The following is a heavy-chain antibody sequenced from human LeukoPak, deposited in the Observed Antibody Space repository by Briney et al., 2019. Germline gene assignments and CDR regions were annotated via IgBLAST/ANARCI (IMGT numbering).Heavy chain of an antibody. J-gene: IGHJ6*03. CDR2: ISYDGSNK. CDR1: GFTFSSYA. Sequence: GGSLRLSCAASGFTFSSYAMHWVRQVPGKGREWVAVISYDGSNKYYADSVKGRFTISRDNAKNTLYLQMNSLRAEDTAVYYCARDFDRYYMDVWGKGTTVTVSS. CDR3: ARDFDRYYMDV. V-gene: IGHV3-30*04.